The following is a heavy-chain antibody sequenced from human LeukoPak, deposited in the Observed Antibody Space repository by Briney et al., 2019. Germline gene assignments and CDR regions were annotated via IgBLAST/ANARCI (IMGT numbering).Heavy chain of an antibody. D-gene: IGHD6-13*01. CDR2: IKQDESEK. CDR3: ARVPSDVIAAAGIFDY. CDR1: GFTFSSYW. V-gene: IGHV3-7*01. J-gene: IGHJ4*02. Sequence: GGSLRLSCAASGFTFSSYWMSWVRQAPGKGLEWVANIKQDESEKYYVDSVKGRFTISRDNAKNSLYLQMNSLRAEDTAVYYCARVPSDVIAAAGIFDYWGQGTLVTVSS.